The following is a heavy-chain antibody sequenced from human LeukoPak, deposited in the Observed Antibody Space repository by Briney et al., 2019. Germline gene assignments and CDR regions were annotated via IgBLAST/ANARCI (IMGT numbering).Heavy chain of an antibody. V-gene: IGHV3-23*01. Sequence: GGSLRLSCAASGFTFSSYAMSWVRQAPGKGLEWVSAISGSGDSTYYADSVKGRFTISRDNSKNTLYLQMNSLRAEDTAIYYCAKDLHDSSGYYYHHAFGIWGQGTMVTVSS. J-gene: IGHJ3*02. CDR2: ISGSGDST. CDR3: AKDLHDSSGYYYHHAFGI. CDR1: GFTFSSYA. D-gene: IGHD3-22*01.